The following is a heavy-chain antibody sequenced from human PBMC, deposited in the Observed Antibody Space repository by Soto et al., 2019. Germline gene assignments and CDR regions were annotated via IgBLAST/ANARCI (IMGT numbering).Heavy chain of an antibody. J-gene: IGHJ4*02. Sequence: EVQLVESGGGLVQPGGSLKLSCATSGFPFSDSAMHWVRQASGKGLEWVGRIRSKYHSYVTAYAASVKGRFTVSRDDSKNTAYLQMMSLKTEDTAVYYCTRSVTGTTAHFDYWGQGTLVTVSS. CDR2: IRSKYHSYVT. CDR3: TRSVTGTTAHFDY. CDR1: GFPFSDSA. D-gene: IGHD1-7*01. V-gene: IGHV3-73*02.